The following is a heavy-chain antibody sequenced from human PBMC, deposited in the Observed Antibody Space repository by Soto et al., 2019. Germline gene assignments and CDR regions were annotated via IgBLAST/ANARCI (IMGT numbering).Heavy chain of an antibody. J-gene: IGHJ4*02. CDR3: ARSAARPSLYYFDY. D-gene: IGHD6-6*01. V-gene: IGHV4-31*03. CDR1: GGSISSGGYY. Sequence: SETLSLTCTVSGGSISSGGYYWSWIRQHPGKGLEWIGYIYYSGSTYYNPSLKSRVTISVDTSKNQFSLKLSSVTAADTAVYYCARSAARPSLYYFDYWGQGTLVTVSS. CDR2: IYYSGST.